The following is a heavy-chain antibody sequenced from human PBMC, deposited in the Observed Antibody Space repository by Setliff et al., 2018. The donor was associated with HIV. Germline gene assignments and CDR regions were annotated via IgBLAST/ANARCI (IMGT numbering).Heavy chain of an antibody. J-gene: IGHJ4*02. Sequence: WASVKVSCKASGYTLAGYFMHWVRQAPGQGLEWMGWINPNTGATKYAEKFQGRVTITSDTSTSTADMELFRLTSDDTAMYYCARGTLGRHFFDYWGLGTLVTVSS. CDR3: ARGTLGRHFFDY. V-gene: IGHV1-2*02. D-gene: IGHD7-27*01. CDR2: INPNTGAT. CDR1: GYTLAGYF.